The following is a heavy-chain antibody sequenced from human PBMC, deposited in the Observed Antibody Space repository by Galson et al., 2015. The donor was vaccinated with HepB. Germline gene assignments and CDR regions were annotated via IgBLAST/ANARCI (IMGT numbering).Heavy chain of an antibody. J-gene: IGHJ4*02. CDR2: FDPEDGET. CDR1: GYTLTELS. CDR3: ATGFGTTGTADY. V-gene: IGHV1-24*01. D-gene: IGHD1-1*01. Sequence: SVKVSCKVSGYTLTELSMHWVRQAPGKGLEWMGGFDPEDGETIYAQKFQGRATMTEDTSTDTAYMELSSLRSEDTAVYYCATGFGTTGTADYWGQGTLVTVSS.